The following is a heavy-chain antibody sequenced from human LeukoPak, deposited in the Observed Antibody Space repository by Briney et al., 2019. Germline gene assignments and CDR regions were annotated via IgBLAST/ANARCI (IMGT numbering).Heavy chain of an antibody. CDR2: ISGSGGST. Sequence: GGSLRLSCAASGFTFSGYAMSWVRQAPGKGLEWVSVISGSGGSTYYVDSVKGRFTISRDNSKNTLYLQMNSLRAEDTAVYYCAKDYYGGNSYASPEYFDYWGQGTLVTVSS. D-gene: IGHD4-23*01. CDR3: AKDYYGGNSYASPEYFDY. CDR1: GFTFSGYA. J-gene: IGHJ4*02. V-gene: IGHV3-23*01.